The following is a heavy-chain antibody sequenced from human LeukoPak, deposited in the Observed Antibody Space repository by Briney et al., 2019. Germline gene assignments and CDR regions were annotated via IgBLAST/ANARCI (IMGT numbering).Heavy chain of an antibody. Sequence: ASVKVFCKASGGAFSSYAISWVRQAPGQGLEWMGRIIPILGIANYAQKFQGRVTITADKSTSTAYMELSSLRSEDTAVYYCARGRVSRYWGQGTLVTVSS. CDR3: ARGRVSRY. J-gene: IGHJ4*02. V-gene: IGHV1-69*04. CDR1: GGAFSSYA. CDR2: IIPILGIA.